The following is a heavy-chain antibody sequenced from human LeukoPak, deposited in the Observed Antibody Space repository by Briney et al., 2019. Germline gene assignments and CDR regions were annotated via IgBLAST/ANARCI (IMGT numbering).Heavy chain of an antibody. D-gene: IGHD3-10*01. CDR1: GYTFTSYD. CDR2: MNPNSGGT. CDR3: ARGGMVRGAIKGSFDP. V-gene: IGHV1-2*04. Sequence: GASVKVSCKASGYTFTSYDINWVRQATGQGLEWMGWMNPNSGGTNYAQKFQGWVTMTRDTSISTAYMELSRLRSDDTAVYYCARGGMVRGAIKGSFDPWGQGTLVTVSS. J-gene: IGHJ5*02.